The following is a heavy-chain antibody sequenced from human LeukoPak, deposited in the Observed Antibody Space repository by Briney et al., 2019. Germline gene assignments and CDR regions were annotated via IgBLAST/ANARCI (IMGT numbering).Heavy chain of an antibody. D-gene: IGHD3-10*01. Sequence: SQTLSLTCTVSGGSISSGSYYWSWIRQPAGKGLEWIGRIYTSGSTNYNPSLKSRVTISVDTSKNQFSLKLSSVTAAATAVYYCARARDYYGSGSYCFDPWGQGTLVTVSS. CDR2: IYTSGST. J-gene: IGHJ5*02. CDR3: ARARDYYGSGSYCFDP. V-gene: IGHV4-61*02. CDR1: GGSISSGSYY.